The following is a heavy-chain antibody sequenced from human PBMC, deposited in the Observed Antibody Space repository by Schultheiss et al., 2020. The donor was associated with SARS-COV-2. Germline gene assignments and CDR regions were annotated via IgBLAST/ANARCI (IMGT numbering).Heavy chain of an antibody. D-gene: IGHD4-17*01. J-gene: IGHJ3*02. V-gene: IGHV3-15*01. Sequence: GGSLRLSCAASGFTFSNAWMSWVRQAPGKGLEWVGRIKSKTDGGTTDYAAPVKGRFTISRDDSKNTLYLQMNSLKTEDTAVYYCTTDRGFFTVTSDDAFDIWGQGTMVTVSS. CDR1: GFTFSNAW. CDR3: TTDRGFFTVTSDDAFDI. CDR2: IKSKTDGGTT.